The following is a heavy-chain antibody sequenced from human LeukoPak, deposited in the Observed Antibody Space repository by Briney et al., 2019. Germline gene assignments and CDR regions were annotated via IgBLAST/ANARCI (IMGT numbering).Heavy chain of an antibody. CDR1: GFTVSSYD. Sequence: GGSLRLSCAASGFTVSSYDMSWVRQAPGKGLEWVSAISGSGGSTYYADSVKGRFTISRDKSKNTLYLQMNSLGAEDTAVYYCAKEEWGFGEFPLFMDVWGKGTTVTISS. J-gene: IGHJ6*03. CDR2: ISGSGGST. V-gene: IGHV3-23*01. CDR3: AKEEWGFGEFPLFMDV. D-gene: IGHD3-10*01.